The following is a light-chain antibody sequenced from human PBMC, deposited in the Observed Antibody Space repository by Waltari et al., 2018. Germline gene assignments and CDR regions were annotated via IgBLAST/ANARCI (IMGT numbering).Light chain of an antibody. CDR2: QDT. Sequence: SFDLTQPPLLSVSPGQTATITCSGDKLGDKFVSRYQQKPGQSPLLVIYQDTKRPSGIPERFSASNSGNTATLAISGTQTMDEADYYCLAWENTSGVFGTGTKVAVL. V-gene: IGLV3-1*01. CDR3: LAWENTSGV. CDR1: KLGDKF. J-gene: IGLJ1*01.